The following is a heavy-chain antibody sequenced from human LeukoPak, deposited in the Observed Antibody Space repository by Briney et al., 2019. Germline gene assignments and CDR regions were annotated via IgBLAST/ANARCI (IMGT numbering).Heavy chain of an antibody. Sequence: GGSLRLSCAASGFTFSTYIMNWVRQAPGKGLEWISYIHSSSSSIYYADSVKGRFTISRDNAKNSLYLQMNSLRDEDTAVYYCARDDFAGDSSGYIDYWGQGTLVTVSS. J-gene: IGHJ4*02. CDR1: GFTFSTYI. V-gene: IGHV3-48*02. CDR3: ARDDFAGDSSGYIDY. D-gene: IGHD3-22*01. CDR2: IHSSSSSI.